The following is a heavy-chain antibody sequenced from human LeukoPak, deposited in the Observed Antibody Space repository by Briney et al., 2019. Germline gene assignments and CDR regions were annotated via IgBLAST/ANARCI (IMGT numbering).Heavy chain of an antibody. V-gene: IGHV3-48*02. CDR1: GFTFSTSS. CDR2: IGSGSRSI. D-gene: IGHD6-13*01. CDR3: ARDADSSWYFHWFDP. J-gene: IGHJ5*02. Sequence: PGGSLRLSCTASGFTFSTSSMNWVRQAPGKGLEWLSYIGSGSRSISYADSVKGRFTISRDNAKNSVYLQVNSLRDEDTAVYYCARDADSSWYFHWFDPWGQGTLVTVSS.